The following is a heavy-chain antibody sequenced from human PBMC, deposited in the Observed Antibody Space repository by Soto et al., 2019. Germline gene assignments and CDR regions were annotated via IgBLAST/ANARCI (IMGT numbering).Heavy chain of an antibody. CDR1: GFSLSTSGVG. CDR2: IYWDDDK. V-gene: IGHV2-5*02. Sequence: QITLKESGPTLVKPTQTLTLTCTFSGFSLSTSGVGVGWIRQPPGKALEWLTIIYWDDDKRYSPSLKSRLTNTKDTPKNQVVLTMTNMDPVDTATYYCAHRLRHYVSGLFSWYFDLWGRGTLVTVSS. D-gene: IGHD3-10*01. CDR3: AHRLRHYVSGLFSWYFDL. J-gene: IGHJ2*01.